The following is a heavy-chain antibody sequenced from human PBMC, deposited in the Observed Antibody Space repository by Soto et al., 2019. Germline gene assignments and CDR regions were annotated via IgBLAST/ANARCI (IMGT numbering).Heavy chain of an antibody. CDR3: ERLQVVGATNRYIQH. J-gene: IGHJ1*01. D-gene: IGHD2-15*01. CDR2: IYNSGST. Sequence: SETLSLTCNASGCSITSSGSAWCWIRQPPGKGLEWIGYIYNSGSTNYNPSLKSRVTISVDTSKNQFSLKLSSVTAADTAVYYCERLQVVGATNRYIQHWGQGTLVNVSS. CDR1: GCSITSSGSA. V-gene: IGHV4-61*05.